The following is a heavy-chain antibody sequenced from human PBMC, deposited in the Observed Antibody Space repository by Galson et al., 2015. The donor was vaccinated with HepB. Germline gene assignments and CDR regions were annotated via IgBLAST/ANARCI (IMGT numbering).Heavy chain of an antibody. D-gene: IGHD3-22*01. CDR2: TYYRSKWYN. CDR3: ASSSGYYYYYYYGMDV. V-gene: IGHV6-1*01. Sequence: CAISGDSVSSNSAAWNWIRQSPSRGLEWLGRTYYRSKWYNDYAVSVKSRITINPDTSKNQFSLQLNSVTPEDTAVYYRASSSGYYYYYYYGMDVWGQGTTVTVSS. CDR1: GDSVSSNSAA. J-gene: IGHJ6*02.